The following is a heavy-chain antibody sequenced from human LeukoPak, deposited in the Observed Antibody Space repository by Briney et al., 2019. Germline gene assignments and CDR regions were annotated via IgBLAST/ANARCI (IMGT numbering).Heavy chain of an antibody. CDR3: TRLLAGTTWVFDY. J-gene: IGHJ4*02. CDR1: GFTFSGSA. Sequence: GGSLRLSCAASGFTFSGSAMHWVRQASGKGLEWVGRIRSRANSYATAYAASVKGRCTISRDDSKNTTYLQMNSLKTEDTAVYYCTRLLAGTTWVFDYWGQGTPVTVSS. D-gene: IGHD1-7*01. CDR2: IRSRANSYAT. V-gene: IGHV3-73*01.